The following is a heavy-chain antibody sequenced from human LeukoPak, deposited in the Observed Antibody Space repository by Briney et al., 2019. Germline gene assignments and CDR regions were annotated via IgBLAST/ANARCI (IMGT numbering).Heavy chain of an antibody. CDR2: IYRGDSDT. CDR1: GYSFTSYW. Sequence: GEPLKISCKGSGYSFTSYWIGWVSQMPGKGLEWMGIIYRGDSDTRYSPSFQGQVTISADKSISTAYLQWSSLKASDTAMYYCARRSGRFLNWFDPWGQGTLVTVSS. D-gene: IGHD1-26*01. J-gene: IGHJ5*02. CDR3: ARRSGRFLNWFDP. V-gene: IGHV5-51*01.